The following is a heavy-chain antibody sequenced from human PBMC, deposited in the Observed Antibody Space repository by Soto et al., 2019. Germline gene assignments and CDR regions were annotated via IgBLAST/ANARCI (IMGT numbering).Heavy chain of an antibody. D-gene: IGHD6-13*01. Sequence: GGSLRLSCAASGFTFSSYAMHWLRQTPDKGLEWVAAISYHGTRKFYADSVKGRFTTSRDNSKTTLYLQMDSLRAEDTALYYCARDKNVAAAGYEDWFDPWGQGTPVTVSS. J-gene: IGHJ5*02. CDR3: ARDKNVAAAGYEDWFDP. CDR2: ISYHGTRK. CDR1: GFTFSSYA. V-gene: IGHV3-30-3*01.